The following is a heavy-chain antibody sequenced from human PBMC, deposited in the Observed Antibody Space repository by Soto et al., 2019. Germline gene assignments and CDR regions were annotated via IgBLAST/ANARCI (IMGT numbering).Heavy chain of an antibody. Sequence: QVQLQESGPGLVKPSQTLSLTCTVSGGSISSGGYYWSWIRQHPGKGLEWIGYIYYSGSTYYNPSLESRATIPVDTSKNQFSLKLTSVTAADTAVYYCAREGDYYASGQNWFDPWGQGTLVTVSS. CDR2: IYYSGST. D-gene: IGHD3-10*01. J-gene: IGHJ5*02. V-gene: IGHV4-31*03. CDR3: AREGDYYASGQNWFDP. CDR1: GGSISSGGYY.